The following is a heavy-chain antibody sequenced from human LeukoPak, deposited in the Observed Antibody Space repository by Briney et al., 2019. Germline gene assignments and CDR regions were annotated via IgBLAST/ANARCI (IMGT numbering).Heavy chain of an antibody. CDR2: IYYSGST. D-gene: IGHD3-16*01. V-gene: IGHV4-30-4*07. J-gene: IGHJ4*02. CDR1: GGSISSGGYS. CDR3: ARGGSNVLDY. Sequence: PSQTLSLTCAVSGGSISSGGYSWSWSRQPPGKGLEWIGYIYYSGSTYYNPSLKSRVTISVDTSKNQFSLKLSSVTAADTAVYYCARGGSNVLDYWGQGTLVTVSS.